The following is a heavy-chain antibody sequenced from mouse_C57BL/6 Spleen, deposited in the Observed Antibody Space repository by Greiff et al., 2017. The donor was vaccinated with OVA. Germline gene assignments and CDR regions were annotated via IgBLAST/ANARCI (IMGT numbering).Heavy chain of an antibody. D-gene: IGHD2-4*01. Sequence: QVQLKESGPGLVQPSQSLSITCTVSGFSLTSYGVHWVRQSPGKGLEWLGVIWSGGSTDYNAAFISRLSISKDNSKSQVFFKMNSLQADDTAIYYCARNMITTHYYAMDYWGQGTSVTVSS. J-gene: IGHJ4*01. CDR2: IWSGGST. CDR1: GFSLTSYG. V-gene: IGHV2-2*01. CDR3: ARNMITTHYYAMDY.